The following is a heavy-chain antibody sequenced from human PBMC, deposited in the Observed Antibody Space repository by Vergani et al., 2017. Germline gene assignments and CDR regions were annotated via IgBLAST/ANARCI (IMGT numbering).Heavy chain of an antibody. CDR3: TKGSVYYHDSAGHGYDPYTGFDL. J-gene: IGHJ3*01. D-gene: IGHD5-12*01. V-gene: IGHV3-21*04. CDR1: GFTFTNFA. Sequence: EVQLMESGGGWAQPGGSLRLSCAASGFTFTNFAMTWVRQAPGEGLEWVSSISGNNDDVYYADSVKGRFTISRDNAKNSLFLEMNSLRFEDTAVYFCTKGSVYYHDSAGHGYDPYTGFDLWGQGTLVTVSS. CDR2: ISGNNDDV.